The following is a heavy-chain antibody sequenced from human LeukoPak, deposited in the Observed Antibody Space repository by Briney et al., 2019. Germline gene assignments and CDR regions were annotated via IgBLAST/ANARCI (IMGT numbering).Heavy chain of an antibody. V-gene: IGHV3-73*01. J-gene: IGHJ4*02. CDR1: GFTFSSYA. D-gene: IGHD2-8*02. CDR3: TRQNCTGGSCSYVDC. CDR2: IRTKTRNYAA. Sequence: PGGSLRLSCAASGFTFSSYAMSWVRQASGKGLEWVGLIRTKTRNYAATYAESVKGRFTISRDDSKNTAYLQMNSLKMEDTAVYYCTRQNCTGGSCSYVDCWGQGTLVTVSS.